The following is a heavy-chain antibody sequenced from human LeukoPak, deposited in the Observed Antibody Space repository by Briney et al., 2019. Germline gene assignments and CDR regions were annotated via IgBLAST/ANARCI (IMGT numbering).Heavy chain of an antibody. Sequence: PGRSLRLSCAASEFTFSSYGMHWVRQAPGKGLEWVAVISYDGSNKYYADSVKGRFTISRDNSKNTLYLQMNSLRAEDTAVYYCAKEQQLDYWGQGTLVTVSS. D-gene: IGHD6-13*01. CDR1: EFTFSSYG. CDR3: AKEQQLDY. V-gene: IGHV3-30*18. J-gene: IGHJ4*02. CDR2: ISYDGSNK.